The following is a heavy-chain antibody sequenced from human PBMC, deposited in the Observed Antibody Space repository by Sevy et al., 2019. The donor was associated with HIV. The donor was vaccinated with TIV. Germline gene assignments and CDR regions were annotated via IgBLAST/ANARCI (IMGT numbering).Heavy chain of an antibody. CDR1: GFSFSNYA. J-gene: IGHJ4*02. CDR2: ITDGGGDT. Sequence: GESLRLSCAASGFSFSNYAMGWVRQTPGKGLEWFSAITDGGGDTYHADSVKGRFTISRDNSKNVLFLQMNSLRADDTALYYCAKGSAASRPYYFDYWGQGTLVTVSS. D-gene: IGHD2-2*01. V-gene: IGHV3-23*01. CDR3: AKGSAASRPYYFDY.